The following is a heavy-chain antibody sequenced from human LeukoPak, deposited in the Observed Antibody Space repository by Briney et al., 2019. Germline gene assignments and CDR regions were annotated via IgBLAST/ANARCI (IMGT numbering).Heavy chain of an antibody. J-gene: IGHJ4*02. V-gene: IGHV3-69-1*01. D-gene: IGHD4-23*01. Sequence: PGGSLRPSCAASGFSFSVYSMNWVRQAPGKGLEWVSSISSRSYTDYADSVRGRFTISRDNAKNSLFLQMNSLRAEDTAVYYCASYGGFTSATLVDLLWGQGTLVTVSS. CDR3: ASYGGFTSATLVDLL. CDR2: ISSRSYT. CDR1: GFSFSVYS.